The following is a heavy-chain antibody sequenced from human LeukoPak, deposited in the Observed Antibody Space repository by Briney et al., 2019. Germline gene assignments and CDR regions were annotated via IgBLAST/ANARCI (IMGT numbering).Heavy chain of an antibody. CDR2: INPKNGGT. Sequence: ASVKVSCKASGYTFTGNYMHWVRQAPGQGLEWMGWINPKNGGTKYAQKFEGRVTMTRDTSINTVYMELSSLRSEDTAVYYCARDLKGDGTQDIAAAGNDYWGQGTLVTVSS. D-gene: IGHD6-13*01. CDR3: ARDLKGDGTQDIAAAGNDY. CDR1: GYTFTGNY. J-gene: IGHJ4*02. V-gene: IGHV1-2*02.